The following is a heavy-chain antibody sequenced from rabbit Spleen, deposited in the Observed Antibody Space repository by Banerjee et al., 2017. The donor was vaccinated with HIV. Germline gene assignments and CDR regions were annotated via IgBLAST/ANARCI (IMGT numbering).Heavy chain of an antibody. J-gene: IGHJ4*01. CDR3: VREVAAKLNL. CDR1: GFSFSSSYY. V-gene: IGHV1S40*01. CDR2: IYAGSSGST. Sequence: QSLEESGGDLVQPEGSLTLTCTASGFSFSSSYYMCWVRQAPGKGLECIACIYAGSSGSTYYANWAKGRFTISKASSTTVTLHMTSLTVADTATYFCVREVAAKLNLWGPGTLVTVS. D-gene: IGHD4-1*01.